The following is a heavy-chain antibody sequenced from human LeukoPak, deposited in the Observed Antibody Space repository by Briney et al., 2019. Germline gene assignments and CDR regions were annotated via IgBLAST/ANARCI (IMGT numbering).Heavy chain of an antibody. CDR3: ARDLSSSFGFDY. CDR2: ISGSGGST. D-gene: IGHD6-13*01. J-gene: IGHJ4*02. V-gene: IGHV3-23*01. CDR1: GFTFSSYA. Sequence: GGSLRLSCAASGFTFSSYAMSWVRQAPGKGLEWVSAISGSGGSTYYADSVKGRFTISRDNSKNTLYLQMNSLRAEDTAVYYCARDLSSSFGFDYWGQGTLVTVSS.